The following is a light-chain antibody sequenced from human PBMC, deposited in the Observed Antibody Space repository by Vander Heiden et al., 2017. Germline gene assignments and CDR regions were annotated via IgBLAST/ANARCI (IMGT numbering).Light chain of an antibody. Sequence: EIVMTQSPATLSVSPGERATLSCRASQSVGSNLAWYQRKPGQAPRLLIYRASTRATGIPARFSGSGSGTDFILTISSVQSEDFAVYHCQQYNNWPITFGQGTRLEIK. V-gene: IGKV3-15*01. CDR2: RAS. J-gene: IGKJ5*01. CDR1: QSVGSN. CDR3: QQYNNWPIT.